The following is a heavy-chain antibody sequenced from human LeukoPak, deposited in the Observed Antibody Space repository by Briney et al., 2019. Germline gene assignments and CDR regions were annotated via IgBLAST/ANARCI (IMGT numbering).Heavy chain of an antibody. V-gene: IGHV3-23*01. CDR3: ATTRRDPDLLVY. CDR2: ISGSGGST. Sequence: GGSLRLSCAASGFTFSSYAMSWVRQAPGKGLEWVSAISGSGGSTYYADSVKGRFTISRDNSKDTLYLQMNSLRAEDTAVYYCATTRRDPDLLVYWGQGTLVTVSS. D-gene: IGHD5-24*01. J-gene: IGHJ4*02. CDR1: GFTFSSYA.